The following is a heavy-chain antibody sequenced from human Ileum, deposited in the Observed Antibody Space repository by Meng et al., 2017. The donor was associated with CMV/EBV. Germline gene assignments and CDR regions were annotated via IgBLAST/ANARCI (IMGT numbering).Heavy chain of an antibody. D-gene: IGHD6-13*01. Sequence: SETLSLTCTVPGGPTSSSTYYWGWIRQPPGKGREWMGSLYYSGSTYYNPSLKSRVTISVDTSKNQFSLKLSSVTAADTAVYYCAGERVDSSSWYDYYGTDVWGQGTAVTVSS. J-gene: IGHJ6*02. CDR2: LYYSGST. CDR3: AGERVDSSSWYDYYGTDV. V-gene: IGHV4-39*07. CDR1: GGPTSSSTYY.